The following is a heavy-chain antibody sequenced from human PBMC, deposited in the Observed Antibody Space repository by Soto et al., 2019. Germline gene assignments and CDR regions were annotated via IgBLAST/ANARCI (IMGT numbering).Heavy chain of an antibody. D-gene: IGHD2-2*01. CDR1: GYTFTSYG. V-gene: IGHV1-18*01. Sequence: ASVKVSCKASGYTFTSYGISWVRQAPGQGLEWMGWISAYNGNTNYAQKLQGRVTMTTDTSTSTAYMELRSLRSDDTAVYYCARRSVPAASRAVYYYYGMDVWGQGTTVTISS. J-gene: IGHJ6*02. CDR2: ISAYNGNT. CDR3: ARRSVPAASRAVYYYYGMDV.